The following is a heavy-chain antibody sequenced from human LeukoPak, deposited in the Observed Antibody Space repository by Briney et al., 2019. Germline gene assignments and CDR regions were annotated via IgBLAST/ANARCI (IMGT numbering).Heavy chain of an antibody. J-gene: IGHJ4*02. D-gene: IGHD3-10*01. Sequence: GGSLRLSCAASGFTFSSYGMHWVRQAPGKGLEWVAFKGRFTISRDNSKNTLYLQMNSLRAEDTAVYYYAKDFPDPWGYGSGSYTFDYWGQGTLVTVSS. CDR1: GFTFSSYG. V-gene: IGHV3-30*02. CDR3: AKDFPDPWGYGSGSYTFDY.